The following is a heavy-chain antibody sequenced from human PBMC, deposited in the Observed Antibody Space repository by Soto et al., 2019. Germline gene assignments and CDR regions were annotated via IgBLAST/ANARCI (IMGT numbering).Heavy chain of an antibody. D-gene: IGHD1-26*01. J-gene: IGHJ3*02. V-gene: IGHV1-18*01. CDR3: ARDPGIVGATEAFDI. CDR1: GYTITGYG. Sequence: ASVNVSCKASGYTITGYGIGWVRLAPGQGLEWMGWISAYNGNTNYAQKLQGRVTMTTDTSTSTAYMELRSLRSDDTAVYYCARDPGIVGATEAFDIWGQGTMVTVSS. CDR2: ISAYNGNT.